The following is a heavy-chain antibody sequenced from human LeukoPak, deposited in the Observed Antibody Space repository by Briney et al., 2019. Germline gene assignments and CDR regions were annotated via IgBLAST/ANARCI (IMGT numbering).Heavy chain of an antibody. CDR1: GFTLSGYG. J-gene: IGHJ4*02. V-gene: IGHV3-30*18. D-gene: IGHD3-10*01. CDR3: AKDRGFSYASGSSELDY. Sequence: GGSLRLSCAASGFTLSGYGMHWVRLAPGKALEWVAVISYDGSHKYYADSVQGRFTTSRDNSRNTVYLQMGSLRDEDTAIYYCAKDRGFSYASGSSELDYWGQGTPVTVSS. CDR2: ISYDGSHK.